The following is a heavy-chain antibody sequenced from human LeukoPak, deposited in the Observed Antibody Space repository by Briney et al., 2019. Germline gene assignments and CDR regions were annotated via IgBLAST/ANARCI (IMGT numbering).Heavy chain of an antibody. D-gene: IGHD3-22*01. CDR1: GGTFSSYA. Sequence: ASVKVSCKASGGTFSSYAISWVRQAPGQGLEWMGWINPNSGGTNYAQKFQGRVTMTRDTSISTAYMELSRLRSDDTAVYYCASVYDSGGYFDYWGQGTLVTVSS. CDR2: INPNSGGT. J-gene: IGHJ4*02. V-gene: IGHV1-2*02. CDR3: ASVYDSGGYFDY.